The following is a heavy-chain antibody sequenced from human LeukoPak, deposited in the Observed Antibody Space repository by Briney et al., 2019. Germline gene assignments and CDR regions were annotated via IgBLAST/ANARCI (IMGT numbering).Heavy chain of an antibody. D-gene: IGHD6-19*01. J-gene: IGHJ4*02. CDR2: INWNGGST. V-gene: IGHV3-20*04. CDR1: GFTFYDYG. Sequence: RSGGSLRLSCAASGFTFYDYGLSWVRQAPGKGLEWVSTINWNGGSTGYADSVKGRFTISRNNAKNSLYLQMNSLRAEDTALYYCARVSDISVAAYFDYWGQGTLVTVSS. CDR3: ARVSDISVAAYFDY.